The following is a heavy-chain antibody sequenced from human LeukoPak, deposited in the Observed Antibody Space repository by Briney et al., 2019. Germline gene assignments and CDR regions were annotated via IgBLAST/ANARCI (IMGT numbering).Heavy chain of an antibody. J-gene: IGHJ6*03. CDR1: GGSFSGYY. CDR2: INHSGST. V-gene: IGHV4-34*01. CDR3: ARRQWLGHYYYYYMDV. Sequence: SETLSLTCAVYGGSFSGYYWSWIRQPPGKGLEWIGEINHSGSTNYNPSLKSRVTISVDTSKNQFSLKLSSVTAADTAVYYCARRQWLGHYYYYYMDVWGKGTTVTISS. D-gene: IGHD6-19*01.